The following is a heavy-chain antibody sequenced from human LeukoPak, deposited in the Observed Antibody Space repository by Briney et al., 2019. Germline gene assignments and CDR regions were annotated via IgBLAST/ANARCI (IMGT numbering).Heavy chain of an antibody. CDR3: ARQTGSGLFTLP. D-gene: IGHD3/OR15-3a*01. J-gene: IGHJ4*02. Sequence: SETLSLTCAVYGGSLSGYYWSWIRQPPGKGLEWIGEINHSGSTNYNPSLKSRVTISVDTSKNQFSLKLSSVTATDTAMYYCARQTGSGLFTLPGGQGTLVTVSS. V-gene: IGHV4-34*01. CDR2: INHSGST. CDR1: GGSLSGYY.